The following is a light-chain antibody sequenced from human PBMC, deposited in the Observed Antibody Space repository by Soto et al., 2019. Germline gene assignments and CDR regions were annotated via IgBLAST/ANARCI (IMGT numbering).Light chain of an antibody. CDR3: QAWDSSSVI. Sequence: SYELTQPPSVSVSPGQTASLTCAGERLGSKYASWYQQKAGQSPVLVIYQDNKRPSGIPERISGSNSGNTATLTISGTQALDEADYYCQAWDSSSVIFGGGTKLTVL. CDR1: RLGSKY. CDR2: QDN. V-gene: IGLV3-1*01. J-gene: IGLJ2*01.